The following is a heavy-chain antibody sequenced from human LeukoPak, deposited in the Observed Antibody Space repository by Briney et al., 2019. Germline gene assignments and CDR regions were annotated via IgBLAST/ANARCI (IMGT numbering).Heavy chain of an antibody. CDR1: GFTFSDYY. J-gene: IGHJ5*01. Sequence: GGSLRLSCAASGFTFSDYYMSWIRQAPGKGLEWVSYISDSGSTVYYAASVRGRFTISRDNAKNSLFLQMNSLRAEDTAVYYCARDRSNSDPGDWFDSWGQGTLVTVSS. CDR2: ISDSGSTV. D-gene: IGHD4-23*01. CDR3: ARDRSNSDPGDWFDS. V-gene: IGHV3-11*01.